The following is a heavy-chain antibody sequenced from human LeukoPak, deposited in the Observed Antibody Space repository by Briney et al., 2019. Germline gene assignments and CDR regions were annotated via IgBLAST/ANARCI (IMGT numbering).Heavy chain of an antibody. J-gene: IGHJ4*02. Sequence: SETLPLTCTVSGGSISSYYWSWIRQPAGKGLEWIGRIYTSGSTNYNPSLKSRVTMSVDTSKNQFSLKLSSVTAADTAVYYCARGSSSWYEGGYFDYWGQGTLVTVSS. V-gene: IGHV4-4*07. D-gene: IGHD6-13*01. CDR1: GGSISSYY. CDR2: IYTSGST. CDR3: ARGSSSWYEGGYFDY.